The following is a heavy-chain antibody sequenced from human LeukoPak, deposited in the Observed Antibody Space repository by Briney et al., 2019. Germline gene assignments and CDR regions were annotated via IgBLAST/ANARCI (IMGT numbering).Heavy chain of an antibody. CDR2: IWDDGNDK. CDR3: AGGSYYSYYYYYYMDV. J-gene: IGHJ6*03. V-gene: IGHV3-33*03. D-gene: IGHD1-26*01. CDR1: GFTFSSYN. Sequence: GGSLRLSCEASGFTFSSYNMHWVRQAPGKGLEWVTFIWDDGNDKHYADSVKGRFTISRDNAKNSLYLQMNSLRAEDTAVYYCAGGSYYSYYYYYYMDVWGKGTTVTVSS.